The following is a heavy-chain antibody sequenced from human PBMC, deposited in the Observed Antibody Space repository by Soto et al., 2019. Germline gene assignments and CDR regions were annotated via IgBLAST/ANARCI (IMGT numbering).Heavy chain of an antibody. CDR3: AREVAGGMDV. CDR1: GYTFTGYF. J-gene: IGHJ6*02. V-gene: IGHV1-2*04. CDR2: INPNSGDT. Sequence: ASVKVSCKASGYTFTGYFMHWVRQAPGQGLEWMGWINPNSGDTNYPQKFQGWVTMTRDTSINTAYMEVSRLSPDDTAVYYCAREVAGGMDVWGQGTTVTVSS.